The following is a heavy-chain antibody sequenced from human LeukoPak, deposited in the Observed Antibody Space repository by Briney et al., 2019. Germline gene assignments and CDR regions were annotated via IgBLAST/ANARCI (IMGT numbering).Heavy chain of an antibody. J-gene: IGHJ6*02. D-gene: IGHD2-15*01. V-gene: IGHV1-69*04. CDR3: ARGVVVPYGMDV. Sequence: ASVKVSRKASGGTFSSYAISWVRQAPGQGLEWMGRIIPILGIANYAQKFQGRVTITADKSTSTAYMELSSLRSEDTAVYYCARGVVVPYGMDVWGQGTTVTVSS. CDR1: GGTFSSYA. CDR2: IIPILGIA.